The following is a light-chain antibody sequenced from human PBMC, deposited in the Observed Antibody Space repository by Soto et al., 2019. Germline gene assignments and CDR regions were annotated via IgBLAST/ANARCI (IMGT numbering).Light chain of an antibody. J-gene: IGKJ4*02. CDR1: QRFXSH. Sequence: IPLTQSPSTLSGSVGDRVTITCRASQRFXSHLNCYQKKPGKAPNILXDAASNLQSGGPSRXSGGGSATDFTPTISSMQPEDFGTYYCQQSYTSPVTFGGGTKVEIK. CDR3: QQSYTSPVT. V-gene: IGKV1-39*01. CDR2: AAS.